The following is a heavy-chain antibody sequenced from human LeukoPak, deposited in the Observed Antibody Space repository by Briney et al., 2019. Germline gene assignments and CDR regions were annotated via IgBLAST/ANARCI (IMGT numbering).Heavy chain of an antibody. Sequence: GGSLRLSCAASGFTFSSYAMHWVCQAPGKGLEWVAVISYDGSNKYYADSVKGRFTISRDNSKNTLYLQMNSLRAEDTAVYYCAKDLQKRWLQFKSDGGFDYWGQGTLVTVSS. CDR2: ISYDGSNK. V-gene: IGHV3-30*04. CDR1: GFTFSSYA. J-gene: IGHJ4*02. D-gene: IGHD5-24*01. CDR3: AKDLQKRWLQFKSDGGFDY.